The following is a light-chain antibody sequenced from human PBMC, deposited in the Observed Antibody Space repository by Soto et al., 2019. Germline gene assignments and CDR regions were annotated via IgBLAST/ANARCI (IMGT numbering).Light chain of an antibody. CDR3: QQYNEWPWT. Sequence: EIVMTQSPATLSVSPGQRATLSCRASQSVSSNLAWYQQKPGQAPTLLIYGASARGTGIPARFSGSGSGTQFTLTITNLQSEDSAIYFCQQYNEWPWTFGQGTKVEIK. CDR1: QSVSSN. V-gene: IGKV3-15*01. CDR2: GAS. J-gene: IGKJ1*01.